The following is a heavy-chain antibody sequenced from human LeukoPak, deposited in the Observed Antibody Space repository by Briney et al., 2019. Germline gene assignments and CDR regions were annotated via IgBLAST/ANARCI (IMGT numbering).Heavy chain of an antibody. V-gene: IGHV4-34*01. J-gene: IGHJ6*02. CDR3: ARAVGRWYTGSSSLPSNYYYYGMDV. CDR1: GGSFSGYY. D-gene: IGHD1-26*01. Sequence: PSETLSLTCAVYGGSFSGYYWSWIRQPPGKGLEWIGEINHSGSTNYNPSLKSRVTISVDTSKNQFSLKLSSVTAADTAAYYCARAVGRWYTGSSSLPSNYYYYGMDVWGQGTTVTVSS. CDR2: INHSGST.